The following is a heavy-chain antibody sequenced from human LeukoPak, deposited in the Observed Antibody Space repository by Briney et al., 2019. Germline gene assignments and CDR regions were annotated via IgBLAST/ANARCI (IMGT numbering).Heavy chain of an antibody. CDR2: IYYSGST. CDR1: GGSISSYY. D-gene: IGHD2-21*02. CDR3: ARHSPPNYCGSGYYSNYFDY. J-gene: IGHJ4*02. Sequence: SETLSLTCTVSGGSISSYYWSWIRQPPGKALEWIGYIYYSGSTNYDPSLKSRVTISVDTSKNQFSLKLSSVTAADTAVYYCARHSPPNYCGSGYYSNYFDYWGQGTLVTVSS. V-gene: IGHV4-59*01.